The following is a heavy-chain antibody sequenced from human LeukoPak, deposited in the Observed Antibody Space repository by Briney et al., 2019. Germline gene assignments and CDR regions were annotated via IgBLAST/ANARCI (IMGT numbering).Heavy chain of an antibody. J-gene: IGHJ6*02. CDR3: ARRLASYYYGMDV. V-gene: IGHV4-59*08. CDR1: GGSISSYY. Sequence: PSETLSLTCTVSGGSISSYYWSWIRQPPGKGLEWIGYIYYGGSTNYNPSLKSRVTISVDTSKNQFSLKLSSVTAADTAVYYCARRLASYYYGMDVWGQGTTVTVSS. CDR2: IYYGGST.